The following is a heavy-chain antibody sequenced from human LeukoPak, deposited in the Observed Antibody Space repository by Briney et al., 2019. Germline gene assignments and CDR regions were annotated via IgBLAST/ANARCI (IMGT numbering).Heavy chain of an antibody. J-gene: IGHJ4*02. CDR3: AKGGRDYGDYAPDY. V-gene: IGHV3-23*01. Sequence: GGSPRLSCAASGFTFSSYVVSWVRQAPGKGLEWVSAISGSGGSTYYADSVKGRFTISRDNSKNTLYLQMNSLRAEDTAVYYCAKGGRDYGDYAPDYWGQGTLVTVSS. D-gene: IGHD4-17*01. CDR2: ISGSGGST. CDR1: GFTFSSYV.